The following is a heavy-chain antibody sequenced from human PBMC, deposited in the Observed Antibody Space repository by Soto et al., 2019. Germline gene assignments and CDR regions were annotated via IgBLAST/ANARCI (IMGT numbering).Heavy chain of an antibody. V-gene: IGHV4-59*01. CDR2: IYYSGST. J-gene: IGHJ6*03. CDR1: GGSISGYY. CDR3: ARIDVDIVATIEYYYYYYMDV. Sequence: SETLSLTCTVSGGSISGYYWSWIRQPPGKGLEWIGYIYYSGSTNYNPSLKSRVTISVDTSKNQFSLKLSSVTAADTAVYYCARIDVDIVATIEYYYYYYMDVWGKGTTVTVSS. D-gene: IGHD5-12*01.